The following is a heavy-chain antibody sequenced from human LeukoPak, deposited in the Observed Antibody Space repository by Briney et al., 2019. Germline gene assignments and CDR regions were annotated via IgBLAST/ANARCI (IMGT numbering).Heavy chain of an antibody. CDR1: GFTFSSYA. D-gene: IGHD5-18*01. CDR3: AKRGDTAMVMYYYYYMDV. Sequence: PGRSLRLSCAASGFTFSSYAMHWVRQAPGKGLEWVAVISYDGSNKYYADSVKGRFTISRDNSKNTLYLQMNSLRAEDTAVYYCAKRGDTAMVMYYYYYMDVWGKGTTVTVSS. V-gene: IGHV3-30*04. CDR2: ISYDGSNK. J-gene: IGHJ6*03.